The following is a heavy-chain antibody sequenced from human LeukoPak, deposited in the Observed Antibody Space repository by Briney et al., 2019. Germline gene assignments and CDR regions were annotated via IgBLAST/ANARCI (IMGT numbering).Heavy chain of an antibody. D-gene: IGHD2-21*02. J-gene: IGHJ4*02. Sequence: GSLRLSCAASGFTFGSFAMSWVRQAPGEGLEWVSTINAYGDDTFYAASVKGRFTISRDNSKNTLHLQVNSLRAEDTAIYYCAKEVTATGKAFEYWGQGTLVTVSS. CDR2: INAYGDDT. CDR3: AKEVTATGKAFEY. V-gene: IGHV3-23*01. CDR1: GFTFGSFA.